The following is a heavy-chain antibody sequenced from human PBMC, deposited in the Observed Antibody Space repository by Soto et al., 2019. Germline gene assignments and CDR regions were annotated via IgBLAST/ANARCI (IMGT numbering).Heavy chain of an antibody. D-gene: IGHD3-22*01. CDR1: GGSFSGYY. CDR2: INHSGST. J-gene: IGHJ4*02. V-gene: IGHV4-34*01. CDR3: ASTPYYYDSSGYPRPFAY. Sequence: ETLSLTCAVYGGSFSGYYWSWIRQPPGKGLEWIGEINHSGSTNYNPSLKSRVTISVDTSKNQFSLKLSSVTAADTAVYYCASTPYYYDSSGYPRPFAYWGQGTLVTVSS.